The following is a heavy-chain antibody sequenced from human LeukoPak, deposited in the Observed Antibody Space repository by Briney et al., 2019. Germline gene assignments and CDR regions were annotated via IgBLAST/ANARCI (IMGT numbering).Heavy chain of an antibody. Sequence: VASVKVSCKASGYTFTSYDINWVRQATGPGLESLGWMNPNSGNTGCAQKFQGRVTMTRNTSIITAYMELSSLRSEDTAVYYCARGRFSRRGDADYWGQGTLVTVSS. CDR1: GYTFTSYD. V-gene: IGHV1-8*01. J-gene: IGHJ4*02. CDR3: ARGRFSRRGDADY. D-gene: IGHD3-16*01. CDR2: MNPNSGNT.